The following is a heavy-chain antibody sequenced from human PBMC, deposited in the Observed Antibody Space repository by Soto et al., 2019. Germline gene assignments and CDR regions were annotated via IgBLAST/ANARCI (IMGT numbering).Heavy chain of an antibody. CDR1: GGSISSYS. Sequence: QVQLQESGPGLVKPSETLSLTCTVSGGSISSYSWSWIRQPPGKGLEWIGYIYYSGSTNYNPSLKSRVTISVDTSKNQFSLKLSSVTAADTAVYYCARGVGYYDFYYDYWGLGTLVTVSS. CDR3: ARGVGYYDFYYDY. D-gene: IGHD3-3*01. J-gene: IGHJ4*02. V-gene: IGHV4-59*01. CDR2: IYYSGST.